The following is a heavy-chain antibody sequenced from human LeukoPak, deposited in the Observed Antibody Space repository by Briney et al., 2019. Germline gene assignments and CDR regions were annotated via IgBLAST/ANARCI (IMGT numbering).Heavy chain of an antibody. CDR2: IYRGGST. CDR1: GFTVSTNY. CDR3: ARGGLETAVKYFFDY. Sequence: GGSLRLSCTASGFTVSTNYVSWVRQAPGKGLVWVSTIYRGGSTYYADSVKGRFTISRDNSKNTVYPQINTLRVEDTAVYYCARGGLETAVKYFFDYWGQGTLITVSS. D-gene: IGHD1-1*01. V-gene: IGHV3-66*01. J-gene: IGHJ4*02.